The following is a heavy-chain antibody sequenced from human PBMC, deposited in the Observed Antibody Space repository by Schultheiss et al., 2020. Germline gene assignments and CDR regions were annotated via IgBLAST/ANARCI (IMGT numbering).Heavy chain of an antibody. CDR1: GGSISSYY. J-gene: IGHJ4*02. CDR3: ARASHSGGYTVFDY. Sequence: SETLSLTCTVSGGSISSYYWSWIRQPPGKGLEWIGYIYYSGSTNYNPSLKSRVTISVDTSKNQFSLKLSSVTAADTAVYYCARASHSGGYTVFDYWGQGTLVTVSS. CDR2: IYYSGST. D-gene: IGHD5-12*01. V-gene: IGHV4-59*01.